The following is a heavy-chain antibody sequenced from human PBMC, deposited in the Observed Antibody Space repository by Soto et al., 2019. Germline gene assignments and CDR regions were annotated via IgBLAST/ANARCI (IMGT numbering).Heavy chain of an antibody. CDR3: AKDQRGFSSTARIDY. CDR2: ISGSGGST. D-gene: IGHD2-2*01. CDR1: GFSFSSYA. Sequence: DVQLLESGGGLVQPGGSLRLSCAASGFSFSSYAMSWVRQAPGKGLEWVSSISGSGGSTYHADSVKGRFTISRDNSKNTLYQQMNGLRDEDTAVYYCAKDQRGFSSTARIDYWGQGTLVTVSS. V-gene: IGHV3-23*01. J-gene: IGHJ4*02.